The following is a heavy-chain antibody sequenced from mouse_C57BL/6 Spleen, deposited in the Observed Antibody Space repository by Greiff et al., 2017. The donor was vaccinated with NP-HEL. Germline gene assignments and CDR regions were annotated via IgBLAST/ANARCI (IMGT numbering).Heavy chain of an antibody. CDR1: GFTFSSYG. V-gene: IGHV5-6*01. D-gene: IGHD4-1*01. CDR2: ISSGGSYT. CDR3: ARPRGGTTGFDY. Sequence: VQLKESGGDLVKPGGSLKLSCAASGFTFSSYGMSWVRQTPDKRLEWVATISSGGSYTYYPDSVKGRFTISRDNAKNTLYLQISSLKSEDTAMYYCARPRGGTTGFDYWGQGTTLTVSS. J-gene: IGHJ2*01.